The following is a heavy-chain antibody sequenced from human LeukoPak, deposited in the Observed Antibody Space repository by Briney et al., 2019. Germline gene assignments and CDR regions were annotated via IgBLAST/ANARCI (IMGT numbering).Heavy chain of an antibody. CDR3: ASGGMATPFDY. Sequence: SVKVSCKASGGTFSSYAISWVRQAPGQGPEWMGGIIPIFGTANYAQKFQGRVTITADESTSTAHMELSSLRSEDTAVYYCASGGMATPFDYWGQGTLVTVSS. CDR1: GGTFSSYA. V-gene: IGHV1-69*01. CDR2: IIPIFGTA. J-gene: IGHJ4*02. D-gene: IGHD5-24*01.